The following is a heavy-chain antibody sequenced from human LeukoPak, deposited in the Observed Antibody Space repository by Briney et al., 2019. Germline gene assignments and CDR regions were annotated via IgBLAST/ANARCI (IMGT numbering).Heavy chain of an antibody. V-gene: IGHV4-4*09. CDR3: ARGKYSSSLVTYAFDI. J-gene: IGHJ3*02. Sequence: PSETLSLTCSVSGGSFDSKYWSWIRQPPGKGLEWIGYIYTSGSTNYNPSLKSRVTISVDTSKNQFSLKLSSVTAADTAVYYCARGKYSSSLVTYAFDIWGQGTMVTVSS. CDR2: IYTSGST. D-gene: IGHD6-6*01. CDR1: GGSFDSKY.